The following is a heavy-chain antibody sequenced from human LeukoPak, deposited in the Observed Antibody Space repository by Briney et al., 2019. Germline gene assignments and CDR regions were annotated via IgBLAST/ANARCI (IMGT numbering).Heavy chain of an antibody. CDR1: GFTFSSYA. Sequence: GGSLRLSCAASGFTFSSYAMSWVRQAPGKGLEWVSAISGSGGSTYYADSAKGRFTISRDNAKNSLYLQMNSLRAEDTAVYYCARGVLLLWFGELADYWGQGTLVTVSS. J-gene: IGHJ4*02. CDR2: ISGSGGST. CDR3: ARGVLLLWFGELADY. V-gene: IGHV3-23*01. D-gene: IGHD3-10*01.